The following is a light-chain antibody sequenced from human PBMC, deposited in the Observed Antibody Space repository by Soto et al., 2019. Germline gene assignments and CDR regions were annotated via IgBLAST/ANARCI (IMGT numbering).Light chain of an antibody. CDR1: QTISNNY. J-gene: IGKJ2*01. CDR3: QQYSMSPLT. V-gene: IGKV3-20*01. CDR2: GAS. Sequence: EIVLTQSPGTLSLSPGERATISCRTSQTISNNYLAWYQQKPGQAPRLLIYGASSRTTGIPDRFSGSGSGTDFTLTISRLEPEDFAVYFCQQYSMSPLTFGQGTKLEIK.